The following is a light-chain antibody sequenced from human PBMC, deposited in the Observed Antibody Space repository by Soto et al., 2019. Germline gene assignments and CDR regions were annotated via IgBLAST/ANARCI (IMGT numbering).Light chain of an antibody. CDR2: AVS. J-gene: IGKJ1*01. V-gene: IGKV3-20*01. Sequence: EIVLTQSPGTLSLSPGERATLSCRATQSVRNYLAWYQQKPGQAPRLLIYAVSSRASGIPDRFSGSGSGTDFTLTISSLEPEDFAVYYCQQYGNSLRTFGQGTKVEIK. CDR1: QSVRNY. CDR3: QQYGNSLRT.